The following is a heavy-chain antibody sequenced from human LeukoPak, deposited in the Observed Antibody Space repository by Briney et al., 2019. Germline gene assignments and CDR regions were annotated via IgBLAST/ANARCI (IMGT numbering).Heavy chain of an antibody. V-gene: IGHV3-30*03. D-gene: IGHD5-18*01. CDR3: ASGGYSYVYPAHY. CDR2: ISYDGSNK. CDR1: GFTFSSYG. J-gene: IGHJ4*02. Sequence: GRSLRLSCAASGFTFSSYGMHWVRQAPGKGLEWVAVISYDGSNKYYADSVKGRFTISRDNSKNTLYLQMSSLRAEDTAVYYCASGGYSYVYPAHYWGQGTLVTVSS.